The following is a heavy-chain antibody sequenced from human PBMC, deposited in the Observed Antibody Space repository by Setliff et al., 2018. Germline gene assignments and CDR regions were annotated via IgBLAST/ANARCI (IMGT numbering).Heavy chain of an antibody. D-gene: IGHD2-2*01. CDR3: TYYCSSTSCYRDLDWFDP. V-gene: IGHV3-49*04. CDR1: GITFGDYA. CDR2: IRSKAYGGTT. J-gene: IGHJ5*02. Sequence: PGGSLRLSCTASGITFGDYAMSWVRQAPGKGLEWVGFIRSKAYGGTTEYAASVKGRFTISRDDSKSIAYLQMNSLKTEDTAVYYCTYYCSSTSCYRDLDWFDPWGQGTLVTVSS.